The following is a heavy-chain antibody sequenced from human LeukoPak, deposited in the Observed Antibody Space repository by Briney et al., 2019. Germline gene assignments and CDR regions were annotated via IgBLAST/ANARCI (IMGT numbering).Heavy chain of an antibody. CDR2: INPSGGGT. CDR3: ARGYSSSSLDY. Sequence: ASVKVSCKASGYXFISYYIHWVRQAPGQGLEWMGIINPSGGGTNYVQKFQGRVTMTRDTSTSTVYMELSSLRSEDTAVYYCARGYSSSSLDYWGQGTLVTVSS. V-gene: IGHV1-46*01. J-gene: IGHJ4*02. D-gene: IGHD6-6*01. CDR1: GYXFISYY.